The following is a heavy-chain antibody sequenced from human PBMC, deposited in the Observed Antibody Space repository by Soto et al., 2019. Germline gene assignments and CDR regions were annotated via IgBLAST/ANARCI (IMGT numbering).Heavy chain of an antibody. V-gene: IGHV3-7*03. J-gene: IGHJ6*02. CDR1: GFTFSSYE. Sequence: LRLSCAASGFTFSSYEMNWVRQAPGKGLEWVANIKQDGSEKYYVDSVKGRFTISRDNTKNSLYLQMNSLRAEDTAVYYCARGGYDFRAGHYYYGMDVWGQGTTVTVSS. CDR2: IKQDGSEK. D-gene: IGHD3-3*01. CDR3: ARGGYDFRAGHYYYGMDV.